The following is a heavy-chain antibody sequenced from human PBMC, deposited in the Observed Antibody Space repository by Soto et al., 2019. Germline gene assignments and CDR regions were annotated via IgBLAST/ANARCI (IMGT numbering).Heavy chain of an antibody. CDR2: IYYSGST. Sequence: SEPLSLTSTVSGGSISSGGYYWSWIRQHPGKGLEGIGSIYYSGSTYYNPSLKSRVTISVDTSKNQFSLKLSSVTAADTAVYYCARAHIVVVVDWFDPCAQGILVSV. CDR3: ARAHIVVVVDWFDP. D-gene: IGHD2-15*01. CDR1: GGSISSGGYY. V-gene: IGHV4-31*03. J-gene: IGHJ5*02.